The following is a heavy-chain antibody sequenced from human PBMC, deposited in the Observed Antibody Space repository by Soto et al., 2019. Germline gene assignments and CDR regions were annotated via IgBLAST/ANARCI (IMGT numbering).Heavy chain of an antibody. CDR2: ISGSGGST. Sequence: XGSLILSCAASGFTFSSYAMSWVRQAPGKGLEWVSAISGSGGSTYYADSVKGRFTISRDNSKNTLYLQMNSLRAEDTAVYYCAKRIFGVVIIRDYGTDVWGQGTTVTV. J-gene: IGHJ6*02. D-gene: IGHD3-3*01. CDR3: AKRIFGVVIIRDYGTDV. V-gene: IGHV3-23*01. CDR1: GFTFSSYA.